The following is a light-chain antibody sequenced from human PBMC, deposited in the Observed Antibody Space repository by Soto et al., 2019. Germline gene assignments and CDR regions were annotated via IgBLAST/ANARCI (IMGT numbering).Light chain of an antibody. CDR3: QQYGSPGT. Sequence: EIVTTQSPATLSVSPGDGATLSCRASQSVSSYLAWYQQKPGQAPSLLIHSASSRATGIPDRFSGIGSGTDFTLTIRRLEPEDFAVYYCQQYGSPGTFGQGTKVDIK. CDR1: QSVSSY. CDR2: SAS. J-gene: IGKJ1*01. V-gene: IGKV3-20*01.